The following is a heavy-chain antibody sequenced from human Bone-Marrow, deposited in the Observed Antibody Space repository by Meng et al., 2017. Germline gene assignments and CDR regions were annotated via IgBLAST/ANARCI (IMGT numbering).Heavy chain of an antibody. V-gene: IGHV4-31*01. J-gene: IGHJ5*02. CDR3: ARDIRQGGNIWFDP. CDR1: GGSISNGGYY. Sequence: QGPPERSGPGLRKPSQTPSPTCTVSGGSISNGGYYWSWIRQHPGKGLEWIGHIYYSGTTYYNPSLISLVTISVDTSKNQFSLNLSSVTAADTAVYYCARDIRQGGNIWFDPWGQGTLVTVSS. CDR2: IYYSGTT. D-gene: IGHD3-16*01.